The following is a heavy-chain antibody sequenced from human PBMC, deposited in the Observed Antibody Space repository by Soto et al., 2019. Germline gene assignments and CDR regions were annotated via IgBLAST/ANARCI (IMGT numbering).Heavy chain of an antibody. CDR3: ASGMRGAGYYYYGMDV. CDR2: IIPIFGTA. J-gene: IGHJ6*02. D-gene: IGHD1-1*01. V-gene: IGHV1-69*01. Sequence: QVQLVQSGAEVKKPGSSVKVSCKASGGTFRSYAISWVRQAPGQGLEWMGGIIPIFGTANYAQKFQGRVTITADESTSTAYMELSSLRSEDTAVYYCASGMRGAGYYYYGMDVWGHGTTVTFAS. CDR1: GGTFRSYA.